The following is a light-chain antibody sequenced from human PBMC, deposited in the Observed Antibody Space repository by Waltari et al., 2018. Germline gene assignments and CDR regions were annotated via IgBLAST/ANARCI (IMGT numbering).Light chain of an antibody. CDR2: GVT. CDR1: SNGVGGYDY. J-gene: IGLJ3*02. Sequence: QSALTQPASVSGSPGQSITISCTGTSNGVGGYDYVSWFQQHPDKAPKLMIYGVTNRPSGGSNRFFGSKSGNTASLTISGLQAEDEADYYCSSYTRSDTLVFGGGTRLTVL. CDR3: SSYTRSDTLV. V-gene: IGLV2-14*01.